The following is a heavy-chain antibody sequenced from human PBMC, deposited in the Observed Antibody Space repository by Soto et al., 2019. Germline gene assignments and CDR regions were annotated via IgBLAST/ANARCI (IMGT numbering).Heavy chain of an antibody. CDR1: GFTVSSNY. D-gene: IGHD5-18*01. J-gene: IGHJ3*02. CDR2: IYSGGST. CDR3: AREAMVGAVDI. Sequence: EVQLVESGGGLVQPGGSLRLSCAASGFTVSSNYMSWVRQAPGKGLEWVSVIYSGGSTYYADSVKGRFTISRHNSKNTLYLQMNRLRAEDTAVYDCAREAMVGAVDIWGQGTMVTVSS. V-gene: IGHV3-53*04.